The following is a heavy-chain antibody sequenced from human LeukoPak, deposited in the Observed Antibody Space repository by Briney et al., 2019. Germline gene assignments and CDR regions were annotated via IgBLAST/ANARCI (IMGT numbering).Heavy chain of an antibody. D-gene: IGHD2-21*01. CDR2: IYYSGST. Sequence: SETLSLTCTVSGGSNSSGDYYWSWIRQPPGKGLEWIGYIYYSGSTYYTPSLKSRVTISVDTSKNQFSLKLSSVTAADTAVYYCAREAMAFDIWGQGTMVTVSS. J-gene: IGHJ3*02. V-gene: IGHV4-30-4*08. CDR1: GGSNSSGDYY. CDR3: AREAMAFDI.